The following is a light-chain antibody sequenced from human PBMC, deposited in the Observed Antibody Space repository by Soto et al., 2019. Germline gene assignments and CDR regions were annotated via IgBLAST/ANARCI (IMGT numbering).Light chain of an antibody. CDR1: QSVSTY. J-gene: IGKJ5*01. Sequence: SQMPQSTSSRSAYLGSRDTITCRASQSVSTYLNWYQQRPGKAPNLLIYAASSLQSGVPSRFSGSGSGTDFTLTISSLQPEDFATYYCLQSYNIPITFGQGTRLENK. CDR2: AAS. CDR3: LQSYNIPIT. V-gene: IGKV1-39*01.